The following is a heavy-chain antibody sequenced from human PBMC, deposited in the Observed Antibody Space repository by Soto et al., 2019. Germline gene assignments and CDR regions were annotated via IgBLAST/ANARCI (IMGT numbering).Heavy chain of an antibody. Sequence: SETLSLTCAVSGGSISSGGYSWSWIRQPPGKGLEWIGYIYHSGSTYYNPSLKSRVTISVDRSKNQFSLKLSSVTAADTAVYYCARAEGYYYGMDVWGQGTTVTVSS. CDR1: GGSISSGGYS. V-gene: IGHV4-30-2*01. J-gene: IGHJ6*02. CDR3: ARAEGYYYGMDV. CDR2: IYHSGST.